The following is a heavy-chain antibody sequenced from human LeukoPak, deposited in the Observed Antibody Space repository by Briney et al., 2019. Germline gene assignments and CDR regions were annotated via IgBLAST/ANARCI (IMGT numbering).Heavy chain of an antibody. D-gene: IGHD3-10*01. V-gene: IGHV4-39*01. CDR2: IFYSGRT. J-gene: IGHJ4*02. CDR3: ARRAGSGGCLDH. Sequence: TSETLSLTCTVSGDSIGGSVDYWVWIRQPPGKGLEWIGSIFYSGRTYYNPPLRSRVTISVDTSKNQYSMKLTSVTAADTAVYYCARRAGSGGCLDHWGQGTLVTVSS. CDR1: GDSIGGSVDY.